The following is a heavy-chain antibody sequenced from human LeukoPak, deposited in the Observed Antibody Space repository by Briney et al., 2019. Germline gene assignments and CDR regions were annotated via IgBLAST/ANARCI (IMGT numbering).Heavy chain of an antibody. CDR1: GYTFTSCA. V-gene: IGHV7-4-1*02. J-gene: IGHJ6*03. Sequence: GASVKVSCKASGYTFTSCAMNWVRQAPGQGLEWMGWINTNTGNPTYAQGFTGRFVFSLDTSVSTAYLQISSLKAEDTAVYYCARVFRLGPHYGSGGDGYYYYYMDVWGKGTTVTVSS. CDR2: INTNTGNP. CDR3: ARVFRLGPHYGSGGDGYYYYYMDV. D-gene: IGHD3-10*01.